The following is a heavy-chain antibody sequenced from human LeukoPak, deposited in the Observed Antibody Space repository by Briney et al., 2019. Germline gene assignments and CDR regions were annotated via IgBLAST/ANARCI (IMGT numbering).Heavy chain of an antibody. V-gene: IGHV3-7*03. CDR1: GFTFNNHW. D-gene: IGHD6-13*01. Sequence: PGGSLRLSCVASGFTFNNHWMAWVRQAPGKGLEWVANIGQDGSEKYSADSVKGRFTISRDTAKNSLYLQMNNLRAEDTAVYYCAREQSSTWPYCFDYWGQETLVTVSS. CDR2: IGQDGSEK. CDR3: AREQSSTWPYCFDY. J-gene: IGHJ4*02.